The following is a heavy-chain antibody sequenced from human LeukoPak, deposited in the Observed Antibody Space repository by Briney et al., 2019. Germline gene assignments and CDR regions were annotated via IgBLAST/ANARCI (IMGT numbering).Heavy chain of an antibody. V-gene: IGHV4-34*01. J-gene: IGHJ5*02. D-gene: IGHD6-19*01. CDR1: GGSFSGYY. CDR3: ARHPPYSSGWP. Sequence: SETLSLTCAVYGGSFSGYYWSWIRQPPGKGLEWIGEINHSGSTYYNPSLKSRVTISVDTSKNQFSLKLSSVTAADTAVYYCARHPPYSSGWPWGQGTLVTVSS. CDR2: INHSGST.